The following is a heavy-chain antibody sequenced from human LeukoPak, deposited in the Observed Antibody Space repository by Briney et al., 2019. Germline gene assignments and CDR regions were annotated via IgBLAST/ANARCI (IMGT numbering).Heavy chain of an antibody. D-gene: IGHD3-22*01. V-gene: IGHV4-39*07. CDR1: GGSISSSSYY. CDR3: ARVGNYYDSSGYYYFDY. J-gene: IGHJ4*02. CDR2: IYYSGST. Sequence: SETLSLTCTVSGGSISSSSYYWGWIRQPPGKGLEWIGSIYYSGSTYYNPSLKSRVTISVDTSKNQFSLKLSSVTAADTAVYYCARVGNYYDSSGYYYFDYWGQGTLVTVSS.